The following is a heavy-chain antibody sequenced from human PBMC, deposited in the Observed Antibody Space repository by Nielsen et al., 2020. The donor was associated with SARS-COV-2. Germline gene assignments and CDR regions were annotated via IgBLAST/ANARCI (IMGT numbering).Heavy chain of an antibody. V-gene: IGHV4-34*01. Sequence: GSLRLSCAVYGGSFSGYYWSWIRQPPGKGLEWIGEINHSGSTNYNPSLKSRVTISVDTSKNQFSLKLSSVTAADTAVYYCASRIVGARYFDYWGQGTLVTVSS. CDR1: GGSFSGYY. CDR2: INHSGST. D-gene: IGHD1-26*01. J-gene: IGHJ4*02. CDR3: ASRIVGARYFDY.